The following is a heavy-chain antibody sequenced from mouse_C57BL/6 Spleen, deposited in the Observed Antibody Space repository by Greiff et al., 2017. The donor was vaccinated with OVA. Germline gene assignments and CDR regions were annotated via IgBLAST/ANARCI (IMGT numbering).Heavy chain of an antibody. V-gene: IGHV1-52*01. CDR1: GYTFTSYW. Sequence: QVQLQQPGAELVRPGSSVKLSCKASGYTFTSYWMHWVKQRPIQGLEWIGNIDPSDSETHYNQKFKDKATLTVDKSSSTAYMQLSSLTSEDSAVYYCATGTAYGNYEAYWGQGTLVTVSA. CDR3: ATGTAYGNYEAY. J-gene: IGHJ3*01. D-gene: IGHD2-1*01. CDR2: IDPSDSET.